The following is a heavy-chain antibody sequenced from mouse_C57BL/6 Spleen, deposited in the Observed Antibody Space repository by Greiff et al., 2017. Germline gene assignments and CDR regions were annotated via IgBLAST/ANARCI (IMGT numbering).Heavy chain of an antibody. Sequence: DVKLVESGGGLVKPGGSLKLSCAASGFTFSDYGMHWVRQAPEKGLEWVAYISSGSSTIYYADTVKGRFTISRDNAKNTLYLQMTSLRSEDTAMYYCARRDYGFDYWGQGTTLTVSS. CDR3: ARRDYGFDY. D-gene: IGHD2-4*01. CDR1: GFTFSDYG. J-gene: IGHJ2*01. V-gene: IGHV5-17*01. CDR2: ISSGSSTI.